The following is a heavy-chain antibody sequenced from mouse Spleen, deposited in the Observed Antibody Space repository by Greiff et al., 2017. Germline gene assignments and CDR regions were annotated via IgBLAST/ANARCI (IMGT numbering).Heavy chain of an antibody. CDR2: IDPSDSYT. J-gene: IGHJ3*01. V-gene: IGHV1-69*02. D-gene: IGHD2-4*01. Sequence: QVQLQQSGAELVKPGASVKLSCKASGYTFTSYWMHWVKQRPGQGLEWIGEIDPSDSYTNYNQKFKGKATLTVDKSSSTAYMQLSSLTSEDSAVYYCASMITTDSWFAYWGQGTLVTVSA. CDR1: GYTFTSYW. CDR3: ASMITTDSWFAY.